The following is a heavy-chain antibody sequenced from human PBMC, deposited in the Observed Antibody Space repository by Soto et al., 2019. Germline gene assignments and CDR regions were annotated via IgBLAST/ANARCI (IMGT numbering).Heavy chain of an antibody. Sequence: QVQLVESGGGVVQPGRSLRLSCAASGFTFSSYGMNWVRQAPGKGLERVAIIWYDGSNKYYADSVKGRFTISRDNSKNTLYLQMNSLGAEDTAVYYCARDHHDSSGYYSYYFGYWGQGTLITVSS. V-gene: IGHV3-33*01. CDR3: ARDHHDSSGYYSYYFGY. D-gene: IGHD3-22*01. J-gene: IGHJ4*02. CDR2: IWYDGSNK. CDR1: GFTFSSYG.